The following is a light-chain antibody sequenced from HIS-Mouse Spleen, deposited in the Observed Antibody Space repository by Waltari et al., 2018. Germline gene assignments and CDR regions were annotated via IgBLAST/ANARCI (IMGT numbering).Light chain of an antibody. CDR3: QQYYSTPWT. J-gene: IGKJ1*01. CDR1: QSVLYSSNNTNY. CDR2: WAS. V-gene: IGKV4-1*01. Sequence: DIVMTQSPDSLAVSLGGRAALNCKSSQSVLYSSNNTNYLAWYQQKPGQPPKLLIYWASTRESGVPDRFSGSGSGTDFTLTISSLQAEDVAVYYCQQYYSTPWTFGQGTKVEIK.